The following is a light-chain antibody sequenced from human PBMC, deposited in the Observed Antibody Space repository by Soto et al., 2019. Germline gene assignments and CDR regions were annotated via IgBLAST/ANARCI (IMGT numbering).Light chain of an antibody. CDR1: SSNIGAGYV. Sequence: QSVLTQPPSVSGAPGQRVTISCTGSSSNIGAGYVVHWYQQLPGTAPKLLIYGNSNRPSGVPDRFSGSKSGTSASLAITGLQAEDEADYYCQSYDSSLSGWVSGGGTKLTVL. V-gene: IGLV1-40*01. CDR3: QSYDSSLSGWV. CDR2: GNS. J-gene: IGLJ3*02.